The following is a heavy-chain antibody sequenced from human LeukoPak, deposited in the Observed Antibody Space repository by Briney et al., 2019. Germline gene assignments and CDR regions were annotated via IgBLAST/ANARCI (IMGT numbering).Heavy chain of an antibody. D-gene: IGHD5-12*01. CDR2: INPNSGGT. CDR1: GYTFTSYG. J-gene: IGHJ5*01. V-gene: IGHV1-2*02. Sequence: ASVKVSCKASGYTFTSYGISWVRQAPGQGLEWMGWINPNSGGTNYAQKFQGRVTMTRDTSISTAYMELSRLRSDDTAVYYCARSPYHGGYGWFHPWGQGNLVTVSS. CDR3: ARSPYHGGYGWFHP.